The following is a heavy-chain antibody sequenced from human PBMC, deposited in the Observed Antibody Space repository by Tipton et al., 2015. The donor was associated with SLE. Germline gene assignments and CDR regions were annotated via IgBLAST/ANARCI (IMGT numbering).Heavy chain of an antibody. V-gene: IGHV4-39*07. Sequence: TLSLTCTVSGDSISTTTSYWGWIRQPPGKGLEWIGEINHSGSTNYNPSLKSRVTISVDTSKNQFSLKMRSVTAADTAVYFCARGYCSDGVCYGFGFFDYWGQGNLVTVSS. J-gene: IGHJ4*02. CDR3: ARGYCSDGVCYGFGFFDY. CDR2: INHSGST. D-gene: IGHD2-8*01. CDR1: GDSISTTTSY.